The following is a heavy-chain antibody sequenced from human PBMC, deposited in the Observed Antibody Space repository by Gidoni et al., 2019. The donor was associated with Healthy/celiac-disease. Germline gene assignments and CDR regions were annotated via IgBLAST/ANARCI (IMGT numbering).Heavy chain of an antibody. J-gene: IGHJ6*02. V-gene: IGHV5-51*01. Sequence: EVQLVQSGAAVKKSGESLKISWQGAGYSFTRYWIGWVRQMPGKGMEWMGIIYPGDSDTRYSPSFQGQVTISSDKSISPAYLQWSSLTASDTAIYYCPRLGQHLVPSPIDVWGQGTTVTVSS. D-gene: IGHD6-13*01. CDR1: GYSFTRYW. CDR2: IYPGDSDT. CDR3: PRLGQHLVPSPIDV.